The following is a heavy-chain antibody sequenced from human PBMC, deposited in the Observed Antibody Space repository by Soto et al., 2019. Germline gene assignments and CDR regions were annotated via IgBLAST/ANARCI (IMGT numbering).Heavy chain of an antibody. Sequence: QVQLQESGPGLVKPSDTLSLTCAVSGYSVTNSNWWGWIRQPPGKGLEWIGYIYYSGSTSYIPSLKSRVTMSLDTSKNQVSLKLKSVTAMDTALYYCARLISGTFEAFDIWGQGTMVTVSS. CDR1: GYSVTNSNW. CDR3: ARLISGTFEAFDI. CDR2: IYYSGST. J-gene: IGHJ3*02. V-gene: IGHV4-28*01. D-gene: IGHD1-26*01.